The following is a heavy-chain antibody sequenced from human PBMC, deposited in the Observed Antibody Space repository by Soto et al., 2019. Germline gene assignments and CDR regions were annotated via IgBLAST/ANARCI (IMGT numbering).Heavy chain of an antibody. J-gene: IGHJ2*01. CDR1: GGSFSGYY. V-gene: IGHV4-34*01. Sequence: SETLSLTCAVYGGSFSGYYWTWIRQPPGTGLEWIGEINHSGSTNYNPSLKSRVTISVDTSKNQFSLKLSSVTAAHTAVYYSARRGLSGARPALGYFKNGGRGPRVPVPS. CDR3: ARRGLSGARPALGYFKN. D-gene: IGHD1-26*01. CDR2: INHSGST.